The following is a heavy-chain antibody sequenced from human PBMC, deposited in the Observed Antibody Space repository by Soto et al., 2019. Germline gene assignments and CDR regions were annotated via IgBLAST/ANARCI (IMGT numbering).Heavy chain of an antibody. Sequence: QLQLQESGPGLVKPSETLSLTCTVSGGSISSNNYYWGWIRQPPGKGLEWIGSIYYSGSTYYNPSLKSRVTISVDTSKNQFSLKLSSVTAADTAVYYCARMYSSSSSGAFDIWGQGTMVTVS. J-gene: IGHJ3*02. CDR3: ARMYSSSSSGAFDI. CDR2: IYYSGST. V-gene: IGHV4-39*01. CDR1: GGSISSNNYY. D-gene: IGHD6-6*01.